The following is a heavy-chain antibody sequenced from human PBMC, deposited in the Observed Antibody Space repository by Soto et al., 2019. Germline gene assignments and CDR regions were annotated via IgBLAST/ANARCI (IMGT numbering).Heavy chain of an antibody. J-gene: IGHJ5*02. D-gene: IGHD2-21*01. CDR1: DGSFIPNC. CDR2: IYYAGTT. CDR3: ARLGAYYQSLDP. V-gene: IGHV4-59*08. Sequence: SETLSLPCTVADGSFIPNCLAWIRQPPGKGLEWIGYIYYAGTTSYNPSLKSRVSITLETSKSQFSLRLTSVTASDTAVYYCARLGAYYQSLDPWGQGTVVTVSS.